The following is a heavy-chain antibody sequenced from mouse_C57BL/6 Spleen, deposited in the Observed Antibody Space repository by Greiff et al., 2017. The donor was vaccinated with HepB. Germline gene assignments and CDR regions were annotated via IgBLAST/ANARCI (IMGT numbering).Heavy chain of an antibody. D-gene: IGHD2-3*01. CDR3: AFYDGYYEDAMDY. Sequence: EVQLQESGPGLVKPSPSLSLTCSVTGYSITSGYYWNWIRQFPGNKLEWMGYISYDGSNNYNPSLKNRISITRDTSKNQFFLKLNSVTTEDTATYYCAFYDGYYEDAMDYWGQGTSVTVSS. V-gene: IGHV3-6*01. CDR2: ISYDGSN. J-gene: IGHJ4*01. CDR1: GYSITSGYY.